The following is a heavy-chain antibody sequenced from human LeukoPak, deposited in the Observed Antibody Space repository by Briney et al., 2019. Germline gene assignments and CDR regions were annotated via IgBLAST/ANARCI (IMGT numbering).Heavy chain of an antibody. D-gene: IGHD3-22*01. J-gene: IGHJ4*02. CDR1: GYSISSGYY. Sequence: SETLSLTCAVSGYSISSGYYWGWIRQPPGKGLECIASIYHSGSTYYNPSLKSRVTISVDTSKNQFSLKLSSVTAADTAVYYCARVDTYDYYDSSGSPKRAFDYWGQGTLVTVSS. CDR3: ARVDTYDYYDSSGSPKRAFDY. V-gene: IGHV4-38-2*01. CDR2: IYHSGST.